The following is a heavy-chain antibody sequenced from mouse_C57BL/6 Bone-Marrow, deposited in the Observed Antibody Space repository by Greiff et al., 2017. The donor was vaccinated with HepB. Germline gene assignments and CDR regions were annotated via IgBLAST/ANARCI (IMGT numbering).Heavy chain of an antibody. CDR2: IRNKANGYAT. CDR1: GFTFNDYH. D-gene: IGHD1-1*01. Sequence: EVKLVESGGGLVQPGASLRLSCAASGFTFNDYHMSWVRQPPGKAPEWLALIRNKANGYATEYTASVKGRFTISRDNSQNILYLQMNTLRAEDSATYYCVKAVSSGSSYTWFAYWGQGTRVTVSA. J-gene: IGHJ3*01. CDR3: VKAVSSGSSYTWFAY. V-gene: IGHV7-4*01.